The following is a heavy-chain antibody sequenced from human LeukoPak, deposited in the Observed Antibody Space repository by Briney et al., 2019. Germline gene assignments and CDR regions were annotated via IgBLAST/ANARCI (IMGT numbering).Heavy chain of an antibody. CDR3: ARHVWFGEHNGHENWFDP. V-gene: IGHV3-30*02. J-gene: IGHJ5*02. Sequence: GGSLRLSCAASGFTFSSYGMHWVRQAPGKGLEWVAFIRPDGGNKYYADSVKGRFTISRDNSKNTLYLQMNSLTAEDTAVYYCARHVWFGEHNGHENWFDPWGQGTLVIVSS. CDR1: GFTFSSYG. D-gene: IGHD3-10*01. CDR2: IRPDGGNK.